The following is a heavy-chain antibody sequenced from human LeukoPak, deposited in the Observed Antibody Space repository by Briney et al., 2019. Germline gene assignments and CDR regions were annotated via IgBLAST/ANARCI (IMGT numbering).Heavy chain of an antibody. CDR2: ISDTGSSI. D-gene: IGHD5-18*01. CDR3: ARDQGTAMAPYYFDY. Sequence: GGSLRLSCAASGFTLSSYEMNWVRQAPGKGLEWVSYISDTGSSIYYADSVKGRFTIFRDNAKNSLYLQMNSLRVEDTAIYYCARDQGTAMAPYYFDYWGQGTLVTVSS. V-gene: IGHV3-48*03. CDR1: GFTLSSYE. J-gene: IGHJ4*02.